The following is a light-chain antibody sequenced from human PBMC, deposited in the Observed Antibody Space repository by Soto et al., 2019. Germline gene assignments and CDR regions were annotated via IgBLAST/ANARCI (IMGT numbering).Light chain of an antibody. CDR1: SSDVGGYNY. CDR2: EVN. CDR3: SSYACSFNFI. V-gene: IGLV2-8*01. Sequence: QSALTQPPSASGSPGQSVTISCTGTSSDVGGYNYVSWYQQHPGKAPKLMIYEVNKRPSGVPDRFSGSKSGNTASLTVSGLQAEDEADYYCSSYACSFNFIFGGGTKLTVL. J-gene: IGLJ2*01.